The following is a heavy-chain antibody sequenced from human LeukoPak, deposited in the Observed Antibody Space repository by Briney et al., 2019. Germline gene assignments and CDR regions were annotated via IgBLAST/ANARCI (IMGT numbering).Heavy chain of an antibody. J-gene: IGHJ2*01. CDR1: GGTLSSYA. CDR3: ARSPGLALNWYSDL. CDR2: IIPIFGTA. V-gene: IGHV1-69*05. D-gene: IGHD2-15*01. Sequence: SVKVSCKASGGTLSSYAISWVRQAPGRGLEWMGGIIPIFGTANYAQKFQGRVTITTDESTTTAYMELSNLRFEDTAVYYCARSPGLALNWYSDLWGRGTLVTVSS.